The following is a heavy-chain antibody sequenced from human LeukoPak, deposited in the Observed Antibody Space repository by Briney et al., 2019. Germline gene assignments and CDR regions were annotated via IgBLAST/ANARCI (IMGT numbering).Heavy chain of an antibody. CDR1: GGSIGSYY. CDR3: ARSGTYYPDC. D-gene: IGHD1-26*01. V-gene: IGHV4-59*01. J-gene: IGHJ4*02. Sequence: SETLSLTCTVSGGSIGSYYWSWIRQPPGKGLEWIGHIYSSGSTNYNPSLKSRVTISVDTSRNQFSLNLRSVTAADTAVYYCARSGTYYPDCWGQGTLVTASS. CDR2: IYSSGST.